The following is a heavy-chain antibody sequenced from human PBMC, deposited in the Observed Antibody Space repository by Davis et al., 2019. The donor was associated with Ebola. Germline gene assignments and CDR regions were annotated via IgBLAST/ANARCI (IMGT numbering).Heavy chain of an antibody. CDR1: GFTVSSNY. J-gene: IGHJ4*02. V-gene: IGHV3-53*01. CDR3: AKEQPQYYYDSSGYSIRYYFDY. Sequence: GESLKISCAASGFTVSSNYLSWVRQAPGKGLEWVSVIYRGGSTYYADSVKGRFTISRDNSKNTLYLQMNSLRAEDTAVYYCAKEQPQYYYDSSGYSIRYYFDYWGQGTLVTVSS. D-gene: IGHD3-22*01. CDR2: IYRGGST.